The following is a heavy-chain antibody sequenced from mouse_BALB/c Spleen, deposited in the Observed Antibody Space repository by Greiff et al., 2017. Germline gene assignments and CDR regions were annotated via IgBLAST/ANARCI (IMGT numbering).Heavy chain of an antibody. CDR2: ISNGGGST. CDR3: ARRFYYFDY. CDR1: GFTFSSYT. Sequence: EVKVVESGGGLVQPGGSLKLSCAASGFTFSSYTMSWVRQTPEKRLEWVAYISNGGGSTYYPDTVKGRFTISRDNAKNTLYLQMSSLKSEDTAMYYCARRFYYFDYWGQGTTLTVSS. J-gene: IGHJ2*01. V-gene: IGHV5-12-2*01.